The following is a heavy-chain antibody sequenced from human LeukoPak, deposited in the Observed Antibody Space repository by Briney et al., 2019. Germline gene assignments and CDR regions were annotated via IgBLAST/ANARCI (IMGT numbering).Heavy chain of an antibody. D-gene: IGHD6-19*01. CDR2: IYTSGST. CDR3: ARDGGSGWSAALDY. Sequence: PSETLSLTCTVSGGSISSGSYYWSWIRQPAGMGLEWIGRIYTSGSTNYDPSLKSRVTISVDTSKNQFSLKLSSVTAADTAVYYCARDGGSGWSAALDYWGQGTLVTVSS. CDR1: GGSISSGSYY. V-gene: IGHV4-61*02. J-gene: IGHJ4*02.